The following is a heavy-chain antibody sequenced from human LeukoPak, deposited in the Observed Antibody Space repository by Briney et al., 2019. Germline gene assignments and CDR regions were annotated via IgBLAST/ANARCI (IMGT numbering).Heavy chain of an antibody. D-gene: IGHD3-10*01. J-gene: IGHJ4*02. Sequence: SETLSLTCTVSGDSISSYYWSWIRQPPGKGLEWIGYIYYSGSTNYNPSLKSRVTISVDSSKNQFSLKLSSVTAADTAVYYCARYWGEAKFDYGGRGPLATFPS. CDR1: GDSISSYY. CDR2: IYYSGST. V-gene: IGHV4-59*01. CDR3: ARYWGEAKFDY.